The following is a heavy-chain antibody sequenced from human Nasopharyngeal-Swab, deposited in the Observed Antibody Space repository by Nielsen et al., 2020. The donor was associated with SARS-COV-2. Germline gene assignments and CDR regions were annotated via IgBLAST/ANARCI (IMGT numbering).Heavy chain of an antibody. V-gene: IGHV3-23*01. CDR2: ITGSGGNT. D-gene: IGHD3-22*01. Sequence: GGSLRLSCAASGFDFEIYAMNWVRQSPMKGLEWVSAITGSGGNTYYAESVKGRFTISRDNSKHTLYLHLNNLRVDDTALYYCAKAGDSSAYYSGWINKWIDPWGQGIPVTVSS. CDR3: AKAGDSSAYYSGWINKWIDP. J-gene: IGHJ5*02. CDR1: GFDFEIYA.